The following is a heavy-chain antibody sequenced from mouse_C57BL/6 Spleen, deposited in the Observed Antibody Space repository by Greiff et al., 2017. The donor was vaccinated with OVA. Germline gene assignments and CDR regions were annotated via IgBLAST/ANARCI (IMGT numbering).Heavy chain of an antibody. D-gene: IGHD2-1*01. V-gene: IGHV1-19*01. Sequence: EVQLQQSGPVLVKPGASVKMSCKASGYTFTDYYMNWVKQSHGKSLEWIGVINPYNGGTSYNQKFKGKATLTVDKSSSTAYMELNSLTSEDSAVYYCARDGNYVWYFDVWGTGTTVTVSS. J-gene: IGHJ1*03. CDR2: INPYNGGT. CDR1: GYTFTDYY. CDR3: ARDGNYVWYFDV.